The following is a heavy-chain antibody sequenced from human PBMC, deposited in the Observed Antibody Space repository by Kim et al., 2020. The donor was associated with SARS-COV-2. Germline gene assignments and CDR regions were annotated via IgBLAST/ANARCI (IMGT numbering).Heavy chain of an antibody. CDR2: GRT. J-gene: IGHJ4*02. CDR3: ARVANIFDY. V-gene: IGHV4-39*01. Sequence: GRTSYNPSHRHRVTISVGTSKQQFSLKLTSVTAADTAVYYSARVANIFDYWGQGTLVTVSS. D-gene: IGHD2-15*01.